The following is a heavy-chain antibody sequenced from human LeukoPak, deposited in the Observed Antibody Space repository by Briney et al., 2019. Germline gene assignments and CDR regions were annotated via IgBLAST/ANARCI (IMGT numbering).Heavy chain of an antibody. CDR3: ASAGYSSGWYGGDY. V-gene: IGHV3-30-3*01. CDR1: GFTFSSYA. D-gene: IGHD6-19*01. Sequence: GGSLRLSCAASGFTFSSYAMHWVRQAPGKGLEWVAVISYDGSNKYCADSVKGRFTISRDNSKNTLYLQMNSLRAEDTAVYYCASAGYSSGWYGGDYWGQGTLVTVSS. CDR2: ISYDGSNK. J-gene: IGHJ4*02.